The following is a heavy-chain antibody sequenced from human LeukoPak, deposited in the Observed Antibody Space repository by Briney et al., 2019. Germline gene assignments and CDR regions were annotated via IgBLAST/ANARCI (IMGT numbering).Heavy chain of an antibody. Sequence: GGSLRLSCATSGFTFSSHAMSWVRQAPGKGLEWISAISDNTYYADSVKGRFTISRDNSKNTLYLQMNSLRAEDTAVSYCAKRTITIDYWGQGTLVTVSS. V-gene: IGHV3-23*01. CDR2: ISDNT. D-gene: IGHD1-14*01. CDR3: AKRTITIDY. J-gene: IGHJ4*01. CDR1: GFTFSSHA.